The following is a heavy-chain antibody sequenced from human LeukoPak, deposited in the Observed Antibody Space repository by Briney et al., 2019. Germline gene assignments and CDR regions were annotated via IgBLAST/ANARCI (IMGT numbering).Heavy chain of an antibody. J-gene: IGHJ4*02. CDR3: ARERKRSTIFGVAHRVRYFYY. D-gene: IGHD3-3*01. V-gene: IGHV3-48*01. CDR2: ISSSSSTI. Sequence: PGGSLRLSCAASGFTFSSYSMNWVRQAPGKGPEWVSYISSSSSTIYYADSVKGRFTISRDNAKNSLYLQMNSLRAEDTAVYYCARERKRSTIFGVAHRVRYFYYWGQGTLVTVSS. CDR1: GFTFSSYS.